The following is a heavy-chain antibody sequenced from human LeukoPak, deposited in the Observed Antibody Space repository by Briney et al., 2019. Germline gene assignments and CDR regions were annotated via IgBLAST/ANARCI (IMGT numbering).Heavy chain of an antibody. CDR1: GYSISSGYY. CDR3: ANKATLSCTHGVCVVIDY. Sequence: PSETLSLTCSVSGYSISSGYYWDWIRQPPGKGLEWIASIYHSGKSYYNPSLESRVTISVDTSKNQISLKLRSVTAADTAVYYCANKATLSCTHGVCVVIDYWGQGTLVTVSS. J-gene: IGHJ4*02. V-gene: IGHV4-38-2*02. D-gene: IGHD2-8*01. CDR2: IYHSGKS.